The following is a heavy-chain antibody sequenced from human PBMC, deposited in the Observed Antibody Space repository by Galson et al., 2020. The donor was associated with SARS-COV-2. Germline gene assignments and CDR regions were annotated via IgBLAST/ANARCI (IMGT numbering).Heavy chain of an antibody. CDR3: ARDGSLGYSGYGENYYYGMDV. Sequence: SVKVSCKASGGTFSSYAISWVRQAPGQGLEWMGGIIPIFGTANYAQKFQGRVTITADESTSTAYMELSSLRSEDTAVYYCARDGSLGYSGYGENYYYGMDVWGQGTTVTVSS. D-gene: IGHD5-12*01. J-gene: IGHJ6*02. CDR1: GGTFSSYA. V-gene: IGHV1-69*13. CDR2: IIPIFGTA.